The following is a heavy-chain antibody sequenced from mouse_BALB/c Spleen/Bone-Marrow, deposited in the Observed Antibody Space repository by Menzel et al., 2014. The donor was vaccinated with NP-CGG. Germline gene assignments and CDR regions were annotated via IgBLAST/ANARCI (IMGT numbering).Heavy chain of an antibody. CDR2: INPSNGRA. J-gene: IGHJ3*01. CDR3: ARAGGYDGFAY. CDR1: GYTFTSYW. D-gene: IGHD2-2*01. V-gene: IGHV1S81*02. Sequence: LVESGAELVKPGASVKLSCKASGYTFTSYWMHWVKQRPGQGLEWIGEINPSNGRADYNEKFRSKATLTVDRSSCTAYMQLSSLTSEDSAVYYCARAGGYDGFAYWGQGTLVTVSA.